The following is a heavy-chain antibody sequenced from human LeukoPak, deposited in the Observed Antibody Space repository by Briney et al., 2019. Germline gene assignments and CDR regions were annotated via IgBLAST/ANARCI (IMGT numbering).Heavy chain of an antibody. V-gene: IGHV6-1*01. CDR2: TYYRSKWYN. CDR3: AKDLIVVVPAATRRGFDY. D-gene: IGHD2-2*01. Sequence: SQTLSLTCAISGDSVSSNSAAWNWIRQSPSRGLEWLGRTYYRSKWYNDYAVSVKSRITINPDTSKNQFSLQLNSVTPEDTAVYYCAKDLIVVVPAATRRGFDYWGQGTLVTVSS. J-gene: IGHJ4*02. CDR1: GDSVSSNSAA.